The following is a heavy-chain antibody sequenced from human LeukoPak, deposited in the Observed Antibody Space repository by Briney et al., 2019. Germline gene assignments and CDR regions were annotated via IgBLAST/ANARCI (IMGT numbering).Heavy chain of an antibody. Sequence: GGSLRLFFGASGFTFRSYSMNWGRQAPGKGLEGVSYISSSSFTIYYADSVKGRFTISRDNAKNSLYLQMNSLRAEDSAVYYCARAYYDILTGYPIFDYWGQGTLVTVSS. CDR2: ISSSSFTI. V-gene: IGHV3-48*01. CDR3: ARAYYDILTGYPIFDY. CDR1: GFTFRSYS. D-gene: IGHD3-9*01. J-gene: IGHJ4*02.